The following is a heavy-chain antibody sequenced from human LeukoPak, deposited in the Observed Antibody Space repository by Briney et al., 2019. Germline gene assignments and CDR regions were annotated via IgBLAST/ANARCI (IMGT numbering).Heavy chain of an antibody. D-gene: IGHD6-13*01. V-gene: IGHV3-48*01. J-gene: IGHJ2*01. CDR2: ISTSSSPI. Sequence: GGSLRLSCAASGFTFSSYSMNWVRQAPGKGLEWVSYISTSSSPIYYADSVKGRFTISRDIAKNSLYLQMNSLRAEDTAVYYCARGGYSSSWRPDLPGAWHFDLWGRGTLVTVSS. CDR3: ARGGYSSSWRPDLPGAWHFDL. CDR1: GFTFSSYS.